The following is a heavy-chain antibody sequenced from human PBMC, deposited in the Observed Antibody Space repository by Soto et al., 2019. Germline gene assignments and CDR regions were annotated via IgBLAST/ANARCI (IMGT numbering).Heavy chain of an antibody. D-gene: IGHD4-17*01. J-gene: IGHJ4*02. CDR2: IYYSGST. Sequence: PSETLSLTCTVSGGSISSYYWSWIRQPPGKGLEWIGYIYYSGSTNYNPSLESRVTISVDTSKNQFSLKLSSVTAADTAVYYCASGFYGDYHFDYWGQGTLVTVSS. CDR1: GGSISSYY. V-gene: IGHV4-59*01. CDR3: ASGFYGDYHFDY.